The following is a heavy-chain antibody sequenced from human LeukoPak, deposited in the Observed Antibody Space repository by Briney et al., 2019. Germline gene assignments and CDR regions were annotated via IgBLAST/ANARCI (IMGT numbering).Heavy chain of an antibody. V-gene: IGHV1-18*01. J-gene: IGHJ4*02. Sequence: ASVKVSCKASGYTFTSYGISWVRQAPGQGLEWMGWISAYNGNTNYAQKLQGRVTMTTDTSTSTAYMELRSLRSDDTAVFYCARGNEIFGVETIKTRIDYWGQGTLVTVST. CDR3: ARGNEIFGVETIKTRIDY. CDR1: GYTFTSYG. CDR2: ISAYNGNT. D-gene: IGHD3-3*01.